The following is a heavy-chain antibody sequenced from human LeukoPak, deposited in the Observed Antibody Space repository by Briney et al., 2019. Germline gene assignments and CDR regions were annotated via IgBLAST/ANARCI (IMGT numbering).Heavy chain of an antibody. J-gene: IGHJ4*02. V-gene: IGHV1-2*02. Sequence: ASGKVSCKASGYTFTGYYIHWVRQAPGQGLEWMGWINPNSGGTTYAQKFQARATMTRETSITTAYMELRRLRSDDTAVYYCALRDSSAPFDYWGQGNLVTASS. CDR3: ALRDSSAPFDY. CDR1: GYTFTGYY. D-gene: IGHD6-25*01. CDR2: INPNSGGT.